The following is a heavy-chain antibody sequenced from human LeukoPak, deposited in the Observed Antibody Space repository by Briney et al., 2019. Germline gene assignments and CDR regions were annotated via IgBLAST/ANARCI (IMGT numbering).Heavy chain of an antibody. CDR1: GGSISSSSYY. Sequence: SETLSLTCTVSGGSISSSSYYWGWIRQPPGKGLEWIASISYSGSTYYNPSLKSRVTIDVDTSKNQFSLKLSSVTAADAAVYYCARSVVDVATITPPDYFDYWGQGALVTVSS. J-gene: IGHJ4*02. CDR3: ARSVVDVATITPPDYFDY. D-gene: IGHD5-24*01. CDR2: ISYSGST. V-gene: IGHV4-39*01.